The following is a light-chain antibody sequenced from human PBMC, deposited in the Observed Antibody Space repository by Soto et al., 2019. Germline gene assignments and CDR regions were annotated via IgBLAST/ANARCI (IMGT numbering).Light chain of an antibody. J-gene: IGKJ5*01. CDR3: HQYHSWPIT. Sequence: EIVMTQSPAPLSVSPGESATLSCRASQSINRDLAWYEQKPGQTPRRAIYGASTWGTGVPPRFTGSGSGTEFTLTISNLPTEEFAVYYGHQYHSWPITFGQGTRLEIK. CDR2: GAS. V-gene: IGKV3D-15*01. CDR1: QSINRD.